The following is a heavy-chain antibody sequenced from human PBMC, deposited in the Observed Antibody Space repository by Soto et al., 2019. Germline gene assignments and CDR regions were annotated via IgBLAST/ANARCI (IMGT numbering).Heavy chain of an antibody. J-gene: IGHJ4*02. CDR2: ISSSSSYI. CDR1: GFTFSSYS. V-gene: IGHV3-21*01. Sequence: GGSLRLSCAASGFTFSSYSMNWVRQAPGKGLEWVSSISSSSSYIYYADSVKGRFTISRDNAKNSLYLQMNSLRAEDTAVYYCARAEGAGGPHPLRTREDYWGQGTLVTVSS. D-gene: IGHD4-17*01. CDR3: ARAEGAGGPHPLRTREDY.